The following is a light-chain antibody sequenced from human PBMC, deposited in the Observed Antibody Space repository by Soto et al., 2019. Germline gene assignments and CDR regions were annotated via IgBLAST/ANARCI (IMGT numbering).Light chain of an antibody. V-gene: IGKV1-5*03. CDR3: QQYDTSSRA. CDR1: QSVDKW. CDR2: KAF. J-gene: IGKJ1*01. Sequence: DIQMTQSPSTLSASVGDTVTITCRASQSVDKWLAWYQQKPGRAPKLLIYKAFTLEGGVPSRFGGSRSGTEFTLTISNLQPDDFGTYYCQQYDTSSRAFGQGTTVEVK.